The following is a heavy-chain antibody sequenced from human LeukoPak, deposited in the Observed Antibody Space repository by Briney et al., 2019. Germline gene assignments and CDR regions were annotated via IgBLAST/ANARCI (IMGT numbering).Heavy chain of an antibody. CDR1: GFTFDDYA. V-gene: IGHV3-9*01. Sequence: HPGGSLRLSCAASGFTFDDYAMPWVRQAPGKGLEWVSGISWNSGSTGYADSVKGRFTISRDNAKNSLYLQMNSLRAEDTALYYCAKGRSFSPRVAGWYFDLWGRGTLVTVSS. D-gene: IGHD6-19*01. J-gene: IGHJ2*01. CDR3: AKGRSFSPRVAGWYFDL. CDR2: ISWNSGST.